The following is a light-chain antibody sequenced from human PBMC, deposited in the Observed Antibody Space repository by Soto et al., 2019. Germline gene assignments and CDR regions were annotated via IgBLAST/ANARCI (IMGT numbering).Light chain of an antibody. J-gene: IGKJ1*01. CDR3: QQYNDWPRT. CDR1: QRLSSN. CDR2: GAS. V-gene: IGKV3-15*01. Sequence: EIVLTQSPGTLSLSPGERVTLSCRASQRLSSNYLAWFQQKPGQAPRLLMYGASTRATGIPARFSGSGSGTEFTLTISSLQSEDFAVYYCQQYNDWPRTFGQGTKVDIK.